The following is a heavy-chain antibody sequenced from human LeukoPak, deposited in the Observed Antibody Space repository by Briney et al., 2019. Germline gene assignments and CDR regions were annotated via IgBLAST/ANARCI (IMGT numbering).Heavy chain of an antibody. Sequence: KPSETLSLTCVVSGGSISSSNYYWGWIRQPPGKGLEWIGSIYYSGSTSYNPSLKSRVTISVDTSKNQFSLKLSSVTAADTAVYYCATTSGHWGQGTLVTVSS. J-gene: IGHJ4*02. V-gene: IGHV4-39*07. CDR3: ATTSGH. CDR1: GGSISSSNYY. CDR2: IYYSGST.